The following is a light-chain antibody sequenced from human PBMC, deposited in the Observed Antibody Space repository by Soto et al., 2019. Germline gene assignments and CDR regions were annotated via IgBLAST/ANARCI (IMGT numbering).Light chain of an antibody. J-gene: IGLJ2*01. CDR2: EVS. CDR3: SSYTTSSTRV. V-gene: IGLV2-14*01. CDR1: SSDVGDYHS. Sequence: QSALTQPASVSGSPGQSITISCTGTSSDVGDYHSVSWYQQHPGIAPKLMIYEVSNRPSGVSNRFSGSKSGNTASLTISGLQAEDEADYYCSSYTTSSTRVFGGGTKLTVL.